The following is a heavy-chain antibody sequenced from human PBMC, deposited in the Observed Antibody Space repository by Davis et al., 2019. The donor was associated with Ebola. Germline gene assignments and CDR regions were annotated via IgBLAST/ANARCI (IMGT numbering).Heavy chain of an antibody. CDR1: GFTFSSYS. J-gene: IGHJ4*02. D-gene: IGHD5-12*01. CDR2: SSMTTSI. V-gene: IGHV3-48*02. CDR3: ARESDIEATSPTFYFDS. Sequence: GESLKISCAASGFTFSSYSMTWVRQAPGKGLEWVSYSSMTTSIYYADSVKGRFTISRDNAKNSLYLQMNSLRDEDTAVYYCARESDIEATSPTFYFDSWGQGTLVTVSS.